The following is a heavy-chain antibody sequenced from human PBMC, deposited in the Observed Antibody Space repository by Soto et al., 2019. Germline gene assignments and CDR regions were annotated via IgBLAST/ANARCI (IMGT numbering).Heavy chain of an antibody. CDR3: AKGQEEEPYSGSYPDAFDI. Sequence: GSLRLSCAASGFTFSSYAMSWVRQAPGKGLELVPAINGSGGGTYYAESVKGRFTISRDNSKNTLYLQMNSLRAEDTAVYYCAKGQEEEPYSGSYPDAFDIWGQGTMVTVSS. J-gene: IGHJ3*02. V-gene: IGHV3-23*01. CDR1: GFTFSSYA. CDR2: INGSGGGT. D-gene: IGHD1-26*01.